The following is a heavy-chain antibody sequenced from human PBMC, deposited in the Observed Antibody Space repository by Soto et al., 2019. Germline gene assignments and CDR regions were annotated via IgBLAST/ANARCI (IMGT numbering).Heavy chain of an antibody. CDR2: ISKSGDTT. J-gene: IGHJ4*02. V-gene: IGHV3-23*01. CDR3: ATDIHATWLLNS. CDR1: GFTFRDFA. D-gene: IGHD2-2*02. Sequence: GGSLRLSCAASGFTFRDFAMNWVRQTPEKGLEWVSFISKSGDTTHYADSVKGRFTISRDNSKSTLYLQMNSLRAEDTSLYLCATDIHATWLLNSWGQGTLVTISS.